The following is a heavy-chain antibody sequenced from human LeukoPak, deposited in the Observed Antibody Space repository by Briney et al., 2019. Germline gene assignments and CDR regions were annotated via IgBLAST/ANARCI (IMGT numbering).Heavy chain of an antibody. CDR2: ISYDGSNQ. J-gene: IGHJ6*02. CDR1: GFTFSSNG. Sequence: PGGSLRLSCAASGFTFSSNGMHWVRQAPGKGLEWVAVISYDGSNQYYADSVKGRFPISRDNSKNTLYLQMDSLRAEDTAVYYCAKARSCTSTSCYRLTYYYYYGMDVWGQGATVAVSS. V-gene: IGHV3-30*18. CDR3: AKARSCTSTSCYRLTYYYYYGMDV. D-gene: IGHD2-2*01.